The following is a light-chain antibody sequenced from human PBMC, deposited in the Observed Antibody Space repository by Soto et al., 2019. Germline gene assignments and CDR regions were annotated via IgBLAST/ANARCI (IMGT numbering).Light chain of an antibody. CDR1: QSVSSS. V-gene: IGKV3-11*01. CDR2: DAS. Sequence: PGETATLSCRASQSVSSSVAWYQHKPGQAPRLLIYDASNRVTGIPARFSGSGSGTDFTLTISSLEPEDFAVYYCQQRSNWPLFTFGPGTKVDI. CDR3: QQRSNWPLFT. J-gene: IGKJ3*01.